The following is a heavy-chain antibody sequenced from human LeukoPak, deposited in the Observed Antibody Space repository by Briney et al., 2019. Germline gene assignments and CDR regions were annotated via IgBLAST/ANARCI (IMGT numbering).Heavy chain of an antibody. Sequence: GSSLKVSCKASGGTLSSYAISWVRQAPGQGLEWMGRIIPIFGTANYAQKFQGRVTITTDESTSTAYMELSSLRSGDTAVYYCARGIVAAGWGNYYYYYMDVWGKGTTVTVSS. V-gene: IGHV1-69*05. CDR3: ARGIVAAGWGNYYYYYMDV. J-gene: IGHJ6*03. D-gene: IGHD6-13*01. CDR1: GGTLSSYA. CDR2: IIPIFGTA.